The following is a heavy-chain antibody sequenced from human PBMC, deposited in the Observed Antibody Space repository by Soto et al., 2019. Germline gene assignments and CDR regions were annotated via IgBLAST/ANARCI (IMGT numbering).Heavy chain of an antibody. CDR1: GGSITSGGFS. D-gene: IGHD2-15*01. J-gene: IGHJ3*01. V-gene: IGHV4-30-2*01. Sequence: QVQLKESGSGLVKPAQTLSLTCAVSGGSITSGGFSWSWIRQPPGKGLEWIGYVHHTGNTDYHPSLGSPVTISLDRSRNLFSLNLTSVTAADTATYYCAKECGGTCLAAFDVWGPGTTVIVSS. CDR2: VHHTGNT. CDR3: AKECGGTCLAAFDV.